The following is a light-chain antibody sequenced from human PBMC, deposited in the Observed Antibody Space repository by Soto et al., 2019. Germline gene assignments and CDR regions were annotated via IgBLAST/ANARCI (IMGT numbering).Light chain of an antibody. V-gene: IGLV2-23*01. CDR3: CSYAGSSTYV. J-gene: IGLJ1*01. Sequence: QAASVSGSPGQSITISCTGTSSDVGSYNLVSWYQQHPGKAPKLMIYEGSKRPSGVSNRFSGSKSGNTASLTISGLQAEDEAEYYCCSYAGSSTYVFGTGTKLTVL. CDR1: SSDVGSYNL. CDR2: EGS.